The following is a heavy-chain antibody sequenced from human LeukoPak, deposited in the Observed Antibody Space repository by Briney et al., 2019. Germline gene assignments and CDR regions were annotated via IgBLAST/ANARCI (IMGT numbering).Heavy chain of an antibody. CDR1: GYTFTGYY. CDR2: INPNSGGT. V-gene: IGHV1-2*02. Sequence: GASVKVSCKASGYTFTGYYMHWVRQAPGQGLEWMGWINPNSGGTNYAQKFQGRVTMTRDTPISTAYMELSRLRSDDTAVYYCARVAYNWNYGNWFDPWGQGTLVTVSS. D-gene: IGHD1-7*01. J-gene: IGHJ5*02. CDR3: ARVAYNWNYGNWFDP.